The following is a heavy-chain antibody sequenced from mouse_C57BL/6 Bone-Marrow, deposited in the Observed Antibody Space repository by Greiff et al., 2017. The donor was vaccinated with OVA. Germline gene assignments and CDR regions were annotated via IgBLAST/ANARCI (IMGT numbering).Heavy chain of an antibody. D-gene: IGHD1-1*01. CDR1: GFSLTSYA. CDR2: IWTGGGT. J-gene: IGHJ2*01. CDR3: ARKYYGSSYDYFDY. Sequence: VQLQESGPGLVAPSQSLSITCTVSGFSLTSYAISWVRQPPGKGLEWLGVIWTGGGTNYNSALKSRLSISKDNSKSQVFLKMNSLQTDDTARYYCARKYYGSSYDYFDYWGQGTTLTVSS. V-gene: IGHV2-9-1*01.